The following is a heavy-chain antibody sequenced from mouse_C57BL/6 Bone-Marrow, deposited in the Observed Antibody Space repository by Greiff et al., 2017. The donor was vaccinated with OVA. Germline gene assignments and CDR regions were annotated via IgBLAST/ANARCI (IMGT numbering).Heavy chain of an antibody. D-gene: IGHD1-1*01. CDR3: ARLPIFTTDWYFDV. V-gene: IGHV1-55*01. Sequence: VQLQQPGAELVKPGASVKMSCKASGYTFTSYWITWVKQRPGQGLEWIGDIYPGSGSTNYNEKFKSKATLTVDTSSSTAYMQLSSLTSEDSAVYYCARLPIFTTDWYFDVWGTGTTVTVSS. J-gene: IGHJ1*03. CDR1: GYTFTSYW. CDR2: IYPGSGST.